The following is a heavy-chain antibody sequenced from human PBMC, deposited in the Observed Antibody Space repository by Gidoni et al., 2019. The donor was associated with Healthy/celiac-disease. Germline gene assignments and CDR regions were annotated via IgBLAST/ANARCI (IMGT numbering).Heavy chain of an antibody. J-gene: IGHJ4*02. CDR2: ISGSGGST. V-gene: IGHV3-23*01. CDR1: GFTFSSYA. D-gene: IGHD3-10*01. CDR3: DITMVRGGWEGN. Sequence: EVQLLESGGGLVQPGGSLRLSCAASGFTFSSYAMSWVRQAPGKGLEWVSAISGSGGSTYYADAVKGRFTISRDNSKNTLYLQMNSLRAEDTAVYYCDITMVRGGWEGNWGQGTLVTVSS.